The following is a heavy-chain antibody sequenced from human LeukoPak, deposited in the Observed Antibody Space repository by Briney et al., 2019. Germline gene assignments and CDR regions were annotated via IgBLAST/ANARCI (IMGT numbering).Heavy chain of an antibody. CDR2: IYTSGST. CDR3: AGGGFMIKLGGTYYMDV. Sequence: SQTLSLTCTVSGGSISSGTYYWSWIRQPAGKGLEWIGRIYTSGSTNYNPSLKSRVTISVDTSKNQFSLKLSSVTAADTPVYYCAGGGFMIKLGGTYYMDVWGKGTTVTISS. J-gene: IGHJ6*03. D-gene: IGHD3-16*01. CDR1: GGSISSGTYY. V-gene: IGHV4-61*02.